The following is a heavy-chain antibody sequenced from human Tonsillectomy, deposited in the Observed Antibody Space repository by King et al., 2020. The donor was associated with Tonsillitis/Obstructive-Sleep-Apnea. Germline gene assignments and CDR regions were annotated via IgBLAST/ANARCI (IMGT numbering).Heavy chain of an antibody. CDR3: AKGTPAEGEDWFDP. D-gene: IGHD6-13*01. J-gene: IGHJ5*02. V-gene: IGHV3-9*01. CDR2: ISWNSGST. CDR1: GFTFDDYA. Sequence: QLVQSGGGLVQPGRSLRLSCAASGFTFDDYAMHWVRQAPGKGLEWVSGISWNSGSTDYAESVKGRFTISRDNDKNSLYLQMNSLRAEDTALYYCAKGTPAEGEDWFDPWGQGTLVTVSS.